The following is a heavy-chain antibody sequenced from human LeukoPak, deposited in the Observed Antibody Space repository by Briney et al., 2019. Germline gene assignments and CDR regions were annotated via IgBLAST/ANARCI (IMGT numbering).Heavy chain of an antibody. D-gene: IGHD6-6*01. Sequence: GGSLRLSCAASGFTFSSYSMNWARQAPGKGLEWVSSISSSSSYIYYADSVKGRFTISRDNAKNSLYLQMNSLRAEDTAEYYCARGIAARGHYYYMDVWGKGTTVTVSS. CDR2: ISSSSSYI. CDR3: ARGIAARGHYYYMDV. CDR1: GFTFSSYS. V-gene: IGHV3-21*01. J-gene: IGHJ6*03.